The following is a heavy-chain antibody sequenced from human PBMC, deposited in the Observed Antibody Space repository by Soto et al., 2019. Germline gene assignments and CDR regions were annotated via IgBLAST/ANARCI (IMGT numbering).Heavy chain of an antibody. CDR1: GGSFSNNY. CDR3: ARGREGYSSSWYVD. Sequence: ETLSLTCAVYGGSFSNNYWSWIRQPPGKGLEWIGEINHSGSSNYNPSLKSRVTISVDTSRNQFSLKLSSVTAADTAVCYCARGREGYSSSWYVDWGQGTLVTVSS. J-gene: IGHJ4*02. V-gene: IGHV4-34*01. CDR2: INHSGSS. D-gene: IGHD6-13*01.